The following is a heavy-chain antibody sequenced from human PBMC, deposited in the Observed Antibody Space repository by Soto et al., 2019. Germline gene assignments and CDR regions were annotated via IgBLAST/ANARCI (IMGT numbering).Heavy chain of an antibody. V-gene: IGHV4-59*01. Sequence: PSETLSLTCTVSGDSISTFYWSWIRQPPGKGLEWIGYIYYTGSTNYNPSLKSRVTMSVDTSKKQFSLKLTSVTAADTAVYYCARQRGNYFDYWGQGSLVT. CDR3: ARQRGNYFDY. CDR1: GDSISTFY. CDR2: IYYTGST. D-gene: IGHD3-10*01. J-gene: IGHJ4*02.